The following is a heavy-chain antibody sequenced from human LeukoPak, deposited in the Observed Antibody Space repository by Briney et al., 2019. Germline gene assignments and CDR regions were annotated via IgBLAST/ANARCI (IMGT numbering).Heavy chain of an antibody. CDR1: GGSISSSSYY. Sequence: SETLSLTCTVSGGSISSSSYYWGWIRQPPGKGLEWIGSIYYSGSTYYNPSLKSRVTISVDTSKNQFSLKLSSVTAADTAVYYCARGGTGDCSSTSCYIPLWGYYYYYMDVWGKGTTVTVSS. CDR3: ARGGTGDCSSTSCYIPLWGYYYYYMDV. J-gene: IGHJ6*03. V-gene: IGHV4-39*07. CDR2: IYYSGST. D-gene: IGHD2-2*02.